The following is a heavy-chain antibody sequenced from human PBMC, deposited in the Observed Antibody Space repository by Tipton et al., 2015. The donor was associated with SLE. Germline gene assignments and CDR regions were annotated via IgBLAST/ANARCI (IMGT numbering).Heavy chain of an antibody. CDR2: ISSDGGTA. Sequence: QLVQSGGGLVQPGESLRLSCAASGFNFSPYVMHWVRQASGKGLEYVAAISSDGGTAYYADSVKGRFTISRDNSRNTLYLQMGSVRPEDMAVYYCARVGGYDFWSGYQVLFDYWGQGTLVTVSS. V-gene: IGHV3-64*07. CDR1: GFNFSPYV. D-gene: IGHD3-3*01. J-gene: IGHJ4*02. CDR3: ARVGGYDFWSGYQVLFDY.